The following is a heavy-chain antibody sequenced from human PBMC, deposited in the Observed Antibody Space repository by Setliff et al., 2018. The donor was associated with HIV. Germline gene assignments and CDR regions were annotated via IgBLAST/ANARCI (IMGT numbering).Heavy chain of an antibody. CDR2: ISTYNGKT. D-gene: IGHD2-15*01. CDR1: GYTFTNYG. J-gene: IGHJ6*03. V-gene: IGHV1-18*01. CDR3: AKMTPSYYFYMDA. Sequence: ASVKVSCKASGYTFTNYGISWVRQAPGQGLEWMGWISTYNGKTNYAQKLQGRVTMSTDTSTSTAYMELSSLRSEDTAVYYCAKMTPSYYFYMDAWGNGTTVTVSS.